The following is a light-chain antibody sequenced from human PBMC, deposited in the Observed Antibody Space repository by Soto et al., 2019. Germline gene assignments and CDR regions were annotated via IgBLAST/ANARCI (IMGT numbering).Light chain of an antibody. CDR2: QND. CDR3: QAWDSSTEV. J-gene: IGLJ1*01. V-gene: IGLV3-1*01. Sequence: SYELTQPPSVSVSPGQTASITGSGDKLGDKYACWYQQKPGQSPVLVISQNDKRPSRIPERFSGSNSGNTATLTISGTQAMDEADYYCQAWDSSTEVFGTGTKLTVL. CDR1: KLGDKY.